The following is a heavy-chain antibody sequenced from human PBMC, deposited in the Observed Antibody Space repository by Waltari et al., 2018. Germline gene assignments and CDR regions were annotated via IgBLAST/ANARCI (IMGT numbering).Heavy chain of an antibody. J-gene: IGHJ4*02. D-gene: IGHD6-13*01. CDR2: INHSGST. V-gene: IGHV4-34*01. Sequence: QVQLQQWGAGLLKPSETLSLTCPVFGGSFGGSSWSWIRQPPGQGLEWIGEINHSGSTNYNPSLKSRVTISVDTSKNQFSLKLSSVTAADTAVYYCARVIRLPSTNPGPKLVGGYFDYWGQGTLVTVSS. CDR1: GGSFGGSS. CDR3: ARVIRLPSTNPGPKLVGGYFDY.